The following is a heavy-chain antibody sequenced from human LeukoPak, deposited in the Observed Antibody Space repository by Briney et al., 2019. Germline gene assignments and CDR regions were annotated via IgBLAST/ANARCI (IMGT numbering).Heavy chain of an antibody. J-gene: IGHJ4*02. CDR3: ARGLLDNSSSVSHFDY. Sequence: GASVKVSCKASGYTFNSYAISWVRQAPGLGVEWLGWSSAYSGYRSYAQILQGRVTMTTDTSTSTAYMELRSLRSDDTAVYYCARGLLDNSSSVSHFDYWGQGTLVIVSS. D-gene: IGHD6-6*01. CDR2: SSAYSGYR. CDR1: GYTFNSYA. V-gene: IGHV1-18*01.